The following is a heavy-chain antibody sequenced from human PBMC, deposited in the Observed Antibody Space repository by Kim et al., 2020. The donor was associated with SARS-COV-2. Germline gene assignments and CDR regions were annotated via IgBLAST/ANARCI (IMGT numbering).Heavy chain of an antibody. Sequence: SETLSLTCTVSGGSISSGTFHWSWVRQPVGKGLEWIGRVYASGSSTNSNPSLKSRVTISLDTSKNQFSLRLTSVTAADTAMYYCAKTGEFDYWGEGTLVTVSS. CDR1: GGSISSGTFH. CDR2: VYASGSST. V-gene: IGHV4-61*02. D-gene: IGHD7-27*01. J-gene: IGHJ4*02. CDR3: AKTGEFDY.